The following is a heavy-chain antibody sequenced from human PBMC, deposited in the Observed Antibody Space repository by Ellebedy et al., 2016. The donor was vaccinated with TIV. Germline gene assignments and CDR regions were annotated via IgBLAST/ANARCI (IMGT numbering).Heavy chain of an antibody. CDR1: GYTFTGYY. Sequence: AASVKVSCKASGYTFTGYYMHWVRQAPGQGLEWMGWINPNSGGTNYAQKFQGWVTMTRDTSISTAYMELSRLRSDDTAIYYCAKERSSSYYGKRYYGMDVWGQGTTVTVSS. J-gene: IGHJ6*02. V-gene: IGHV1-2*04. CDR3: AKERSSSYYGKRYYGMDV. CDR2: INPNSGGT. D-gene: IGHD6-13*01.